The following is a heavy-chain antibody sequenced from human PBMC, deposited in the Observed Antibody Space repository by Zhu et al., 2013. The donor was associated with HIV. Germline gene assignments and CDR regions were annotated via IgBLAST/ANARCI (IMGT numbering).Heavy chain of an antibody. J-gene: IGHJ4*02. CDR1: GFTFGYYA. Sequence: EVQLLESGGGLVQPGGSLRLSCAASGFTFGYYAMGWVRQAPGKGLEWVSVIYSGGSTYYADSVKGRFTISRDNSKNTLYLQMNSLRAEDTAVYYCASQMGSPYYYLYWGQGTLVTVSS. D-gene: IGHD3-22*01. CDR2: IYSGGST. CDR3: ASQMGSPYYYLY. V-gene: IGHV3-23*03.